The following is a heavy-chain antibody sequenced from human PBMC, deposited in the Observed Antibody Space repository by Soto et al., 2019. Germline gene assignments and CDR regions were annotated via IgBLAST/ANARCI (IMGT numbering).Heavy chain of an antibody. D-gene: IGHD6-6*01. Sequence: ASVKVSCKASGYTFTGYYMHWVRQAPGQGLEWMGWINPNSGGTNYAQKFQGWVTMTRDTSISTAYMELSRLRSDDAAVYYCARSSIAARYYFDYWGQGTLVTVSS. CDR3: ARSSIAARYYFDY. V-gene: IGHV1-2*04. CDR2: INPNSGGT. CDR1: GYTFTGYY. J-gene: IGHJ4*02.